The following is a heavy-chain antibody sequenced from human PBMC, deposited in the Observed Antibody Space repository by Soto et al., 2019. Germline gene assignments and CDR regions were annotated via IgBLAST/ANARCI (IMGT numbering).Heavy chain of an antibody. V-gene: IGHV3-7*01. Sequence: LRLSCAASGFTFSSYWMSFVRQAPGKGLEGVANIKQDGSEKYYVDSVKGRFTISRDNAKNSLYLQINSLRAEDTAVYYCARETAMALDYWGQGTLVTVSS. J-gene: IGHJ4*02. CDR3: ARETAMALDY. CDR2: IKQDGSEK. CDR1: GFTFSSYW.